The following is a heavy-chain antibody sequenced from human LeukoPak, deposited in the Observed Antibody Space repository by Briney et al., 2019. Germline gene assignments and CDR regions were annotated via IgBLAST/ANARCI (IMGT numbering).Heavy chain of an antibody. CDR3: ARGVVAVAATPLFDY. D-gene: IGHD2-15*01. V-gene: IGHV3-11*01. CDR1: GFTFSDYY. CDR2: ISSSGSTI. J-gene: IGHJ4*02. Sequence: GGSLRLSCAASGFTFSDYYMSWIRQAPGKGLEWVSYISSSGSTIYYADSVKGRFTISRDNAKNSLYLQMNSLRAEDTAVYYCARGVVAVAATPLFDYWGQGTLVTVSS.